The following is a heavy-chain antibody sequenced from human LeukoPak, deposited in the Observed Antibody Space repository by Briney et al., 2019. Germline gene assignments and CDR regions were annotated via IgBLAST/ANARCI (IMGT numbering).Heavy chain of an antibody. V-gene: IGHV3-23*01. D-gene: IGHD3-3*01. Sequence: GGSLRLSCAASGFTFSSYPMSWVRQAPGKGLEWVSVISGSGGSTYYADSVKGRFTISRDNSKNTLYLQMNSLRAGDTAVYYCAKDHRSTIFGVVVSYFEDWSQGTLVTVSS. J-gene: IGHJ4*02. CDR2: ISGSGGST. CDR3: AKDHRSTIFGVVVSYFED. CDR1: GFTFSSYP.